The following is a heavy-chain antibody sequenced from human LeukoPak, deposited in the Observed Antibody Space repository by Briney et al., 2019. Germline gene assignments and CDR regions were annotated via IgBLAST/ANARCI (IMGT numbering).Heavy chain of an antibody. J-gene: IGHJ4*02. V-gene: IGHV1-2*02. CDR2: INPNSGGT. D-gene: IGHD3-22*01. CDR3: ARDLGTMIVEASYYFDY. Sequence: ASVKVSCKASGYTFTGYYMHWVRQAPGQGLEWMGWINPNSGGTNYAQKFQGRVTMTRDTSISTAYMELSRLRSDDTAVYYCARDLGTMIVEASYYFDYWGQGTLVTVSS. CDR1: GYTFTGYY.